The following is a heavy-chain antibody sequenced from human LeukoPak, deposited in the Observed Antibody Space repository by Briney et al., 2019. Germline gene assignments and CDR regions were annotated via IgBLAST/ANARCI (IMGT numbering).Heavy chain of an antibody. CDR3: ARPEKYCSSTSCFLEY. Sequence: PGGSLRLSCAASGFTFSSYAMHWVRQAPGKGLEYVSAISSNGGSTYYANSVKGRFTISRDNSKNTLYLQMGSLRAEDMAVYYCARPEKYCSSTSCFLEYWGQGTLVTVSS. CDR1: GFTFSSYA. V-gene: IGHV3-64*01. J-gene: IGHJ4*02. D-gene: IGHD2-2*01. CDR2: ISSNGGST.